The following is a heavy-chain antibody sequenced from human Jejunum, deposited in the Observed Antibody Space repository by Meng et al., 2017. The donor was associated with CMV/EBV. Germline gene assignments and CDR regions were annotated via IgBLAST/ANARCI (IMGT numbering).Heavy chain of an antibody. D-gene: IGHD2-21*01. Sequence: SLPRSPGKSLVWVSSISSYSTTIYYADSVKGRFTISSDNAKNSLYLQMTSLRVEDTAVYYCARDWADCGGDCYAGLYNHYYGMDVWGQGTTVTVSS. CDR2: ISSYSTTI. V-gene: IGHV3-48*04. CDR3: ARDWADCGGDCYAGLYNHYYGMDV. J-gene: IGHJ6*02.